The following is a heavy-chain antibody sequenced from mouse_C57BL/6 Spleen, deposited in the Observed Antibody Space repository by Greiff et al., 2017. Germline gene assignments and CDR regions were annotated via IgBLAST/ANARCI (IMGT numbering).Heavy chain of an antibody. Sequence: VQLQQSGAELVRPGASVKLSCTASGFNIKDDYMHWVKQRPEQGLEWIGWIDPENGDTEYASKFKGKATITADKYSNTAYLQLSSLTSEDTAVYYCTTIGSSSAWFAYWGQGTLVTVSA. D-gene: IGHD1-1*01. CDR1: GFNIKDDY. V-gene: IGHV14-4*01. CDR3: TTIGSSSAWFAY. J-gene: IGHJ3*01. CDR2: IDPENGDT.